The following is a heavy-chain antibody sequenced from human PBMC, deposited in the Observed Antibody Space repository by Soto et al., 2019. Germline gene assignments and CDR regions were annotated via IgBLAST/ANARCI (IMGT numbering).Heavy chain of an antibody. J-gene: IGHJ4*02. CDR3: AREYSSSSYFDY. D-gene: IGHD6-13*01. CDR2: IYYSGST. Sequence: KPSETLSLTCTVSGGSISSGDYYWSWIRQPPGKGLEWIGYIYYSGSTYYNPSLKSRVTISVDTSKNQFSLKLSSVTAADTAVYYCAREYSSSSYFDYWGQGTLVTVSS. V-gene: IGHV4-30-4*01. CDR1: GGSISSGDYY.